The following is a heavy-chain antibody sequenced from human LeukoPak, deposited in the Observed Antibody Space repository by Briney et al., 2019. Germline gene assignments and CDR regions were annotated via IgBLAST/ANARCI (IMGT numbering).Heavy chain of an antibody. CDR2: ISSSGTTI. J-gene: IGHJ4*02. D-gene: IGHD2-2*01. Sequence: GGSLRLSCAASGFTFSSYEMNWVRQAPGKGLQWVSDISSSGTTIYYADSVKGRFTISRDNAKNSLYLQMNSLRAEDTAVYYCARKYCSTTSCLFDNWGQGTLVAVSS. V-gene: IGHV3-48*03. CDR3: ARKYCSTTSCLFDN. CDR1: GFTFSSYE.